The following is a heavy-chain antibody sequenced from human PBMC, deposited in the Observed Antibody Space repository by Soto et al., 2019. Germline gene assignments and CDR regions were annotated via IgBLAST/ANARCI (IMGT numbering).Heavy chain of an antibody. CDR3: ATQGALGYYDSSPFPDY. CDR2: IYPGDSDT. CDR1: GYSFTSYW. Sequence: GESLKISCKGSGYSFTSYWIGWVRQMPGKGLEWMGIIYPGDSDTRYSPSFQGQVTISADKSISTAYLQWSSLKASDTAMYYCATQGALGYYDSSPFPDYWGQGTLVTVSS. D-gene: IGHD3-22*01. V-gene: IGHV5-51*01. J-gene: IGHJ4*02.